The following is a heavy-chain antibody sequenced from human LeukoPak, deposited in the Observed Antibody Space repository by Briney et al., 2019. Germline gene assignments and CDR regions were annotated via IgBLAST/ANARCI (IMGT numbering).Heavy chain of an antibody. Sequence: GGSLRLSCAASGFIFSDYSMSWVRQAPGKGLEWVSFISSSSSQIYYADSVKGRFTISRDNSKNTLYLQMNTLKAEDTAVYYCAKRDTTMEKGPEYWGQGTLVTVSS. J-gene: IGHJ4*02. CDR1: GFIFSDYS. CDR3: AKRDTTMEKGPEY. D-gene: IGHD5-18*01. CDR2: ISSSSSQI. V-gene: IGHV3-21*04.